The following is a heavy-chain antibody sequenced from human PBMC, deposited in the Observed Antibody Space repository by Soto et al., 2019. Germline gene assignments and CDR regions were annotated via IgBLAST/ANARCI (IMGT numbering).Heavy chain of an antibody. CDR3: ARYGTRADW. Sequence: EVQLVESGGGFVQPGGSLRISCAASGFTFRNYEMNWVRKAPGKGLELVSYISSSGITTYYADFAAGRFTISRDNAKESLYLHLNSLRVEDTAVYYCARYGTRADWWGLGTQVTVSS. CDR2: ISSSGITT. D-gene: IGHD1-1*01. CDR1: GFTFRNYE. J-gene: IGHJ4*02. V-gene: IGHV3-48*03.